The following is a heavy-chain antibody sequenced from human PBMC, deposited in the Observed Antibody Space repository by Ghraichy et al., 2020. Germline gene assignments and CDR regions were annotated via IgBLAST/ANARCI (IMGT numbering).Heavy chain of an antibody. CDR2: ISSSSSYI. CDR3: ARETYSGSYPYAFDI. Sequence: GESLNISCAASGFTFSSYSMNWVRQAPGKGLEWVSSISSSSSYIYYADSVKGRFTISRDNAKNSLYLQMNSLRAEDTAVYYCARETYSGSYPYAFDIWGQGTMVTVSS. J-gene: IGHJ3*02. CDR1: GFTFSSYS. D-gene: IGHD1-26*01. V-gene: IGHV3-21*01.